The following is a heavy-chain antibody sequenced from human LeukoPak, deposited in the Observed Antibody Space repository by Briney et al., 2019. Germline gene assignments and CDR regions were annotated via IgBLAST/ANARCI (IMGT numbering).Heavy chain of an antibody. V-gene: IGHV1-18*01. D-gene: IGHD5-24*01. Sequence: ASVKVSCKASGYTFTSYGISWVRQAPGQGLEWMGWISAYNGNTNYAQKFQGRVTITADKSTSTAYMELSSLRSEDTAVYYCARSRGDGYNSYWGQGTLVTVSS. CDR1: GYTFTSYG. CDR2: ISAYNGNT. J-gene: IGHJ4*02. CDR3: ARSRGDGYNSY.